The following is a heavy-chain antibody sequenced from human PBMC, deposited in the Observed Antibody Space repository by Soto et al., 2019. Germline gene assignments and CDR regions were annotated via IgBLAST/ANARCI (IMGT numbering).Heavy chain of an antibody. V-gene: IGHV2-5*02. CDR1: GFSLSSRGVG. CDR2: IYWDDDE. Sequence: QITLKESGPTLVKPTQTLTLTCTFSGFSLSSRGVGVGWIRQPPGKALEWLTFIYWDDDERYSPSLKSRLTITNDTSNNQVDLTLTNMDPVDTATYFCAHKGGRGAAMDVWVQGTTVTVSS. CDR3: AHKGGRGAAMDV. D-gene: IGHD1-26*01. J-gene: IGHJ6*02.